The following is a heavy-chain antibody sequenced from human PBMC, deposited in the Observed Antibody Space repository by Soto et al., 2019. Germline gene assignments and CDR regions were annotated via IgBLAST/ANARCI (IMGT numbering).Heavy chain of an antibody. CDR2: IFHSGST. Sequence: QLQLQESGSGLVKPSQTLSLTCTVSGGSISSGGYSWSWLRQPPGKGLEWIGYIFHSGSTYYNPSLKSRVTISVDGSKNLFSLELSSVTAADSAMYYCAREGGSGSRDWYFNVWGRGTLVTVSS. J-gene: IGHJ2*01. CDR3: AREGGSGSRDWYFNV. D-gene: IGHD1-26*01. CDR1: GGSISSGGYS. V-gene: IGHV4-30-2*01.